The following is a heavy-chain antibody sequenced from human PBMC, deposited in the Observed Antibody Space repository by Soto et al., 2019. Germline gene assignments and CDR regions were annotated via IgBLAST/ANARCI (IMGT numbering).Heavy chain of an antibody. D-gene: IGHD6-13*01. Sequence: EVQLLESGGGLVQPGGSLRLSCAASEFTFSSNAMHWVRQAPGKRLEWVSGITGSGSTTFYADSVKGRFTISRDNSKNTLYLHMSSLRAEDTAIYYCAKDFTAYLSSWFHLWGQGTLVTVSS. CDR2: ITGSGSTT. J-gene: IGHJ5*02. CDR1: EFTFSSNA. CDR3: AKDFTAYLSSWFHL. V-gene: IGHV3-23*01.